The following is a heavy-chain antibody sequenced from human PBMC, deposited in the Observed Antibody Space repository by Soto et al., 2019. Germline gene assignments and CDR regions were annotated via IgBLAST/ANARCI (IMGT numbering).Heavy chain of an antibody. CDR3: ATPSLREGGFDY. V-gene: IGHV3-21*01. Sequence: EVQLVESGGGLVKPGGSLRLSCAASGFTFSSYSMNWVRQAPGKGLEWVSAISSSSSYIYYADSVKGRFTISRDNAKNSLYLQMNSLSAEDTAVYYCATPSLREGGFDYWGQGTLVTVSS. J-gene: IGHJ4*02. D-gene: IGHD1-26*01. CDR1: GFTFSSYS. CDR2: ISSSSSYI.